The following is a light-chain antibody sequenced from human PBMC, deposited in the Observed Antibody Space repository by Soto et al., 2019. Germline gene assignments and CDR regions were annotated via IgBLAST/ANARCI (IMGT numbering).Light chain of an antibody. CDR3: SSYTSNSSV. Sequence: QSVLTQPASVSGSPGQSVTISCTGTSSDVGGYNFVSWYQQHPGKAPKLIIYNVFNRPSRVSNRFSGSKSGNTASLPISGLQAEDDADYYCSSYTSNSSVFGTGTKVTVL. CDR2: NVF. V-gene: IGLV2-14*01. CDR1: SSDVGGYNF. J-gene: IGLJ1*01.